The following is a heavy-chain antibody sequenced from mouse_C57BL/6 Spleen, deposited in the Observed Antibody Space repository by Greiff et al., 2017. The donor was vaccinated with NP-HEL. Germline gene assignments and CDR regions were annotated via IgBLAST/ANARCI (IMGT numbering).Heavy chain of an antibody. J-gene: IGHJ4*01. Sequence: VQLKESGPELVKPGASVKISCKASGYSFTGYYMNWVKQSPEKSLEWIGEINPSTGGTTYNQKFKAKATLTVDKSSSTAYMQLKSLTSEDSAVYYCARAPLITTVVATDYYAMDYWGQGTSVTVSS. CDR2: INPSTGGT. CDR3: ARAPLITTVVATDYYAMDY. CDR1: GYSFTGYY. V-gene: IGHV1-42*01. D-gene: IGHD1-1*01.